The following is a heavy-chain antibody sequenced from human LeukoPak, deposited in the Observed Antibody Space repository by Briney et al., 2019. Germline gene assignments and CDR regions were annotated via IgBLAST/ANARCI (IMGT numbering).Heavy chain of an antibody. CDR2: INPSVGTT. D-gene: IGHD3-9*01. V-gene: IGHV1-46*01. CDR1: GYTFTSYY. Sequence: ASVKLSCKTSGYTFTSYYMHWVRHAPGQGLEWMGVINPSVGTTTSAQKFQGRVTMTRDRSTSTVYMELSSLRSEDTAVYYCAREGHDILTGYPWLDPWGQGTLVTVSS. J-gene: IGHJ5*02. CDR3: AREGHDILTGYPWLDP.